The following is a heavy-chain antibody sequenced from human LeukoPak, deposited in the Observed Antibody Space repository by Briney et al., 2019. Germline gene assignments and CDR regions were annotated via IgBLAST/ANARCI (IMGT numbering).Heavy chain of an antibody. V-gene: IGHV4-38-2*02. CDR2: MYHNSGAT. CDR3: AREDGSGWPRYNWFDP. D-gene: IGHD6-19*01. J-gene: IGHJ5*02. Sequence: SETLSLTCTVSGYSITTGYYWAWIRQPPGKGPEWIGSMYHNSGATFYSPSLKSRVTISVDTSKNQLSLKLSSVTAADTAVYYCAREDGSGWPRYNWFDPWGQGTLVTVSS. CDR1: GYSITTGYY.